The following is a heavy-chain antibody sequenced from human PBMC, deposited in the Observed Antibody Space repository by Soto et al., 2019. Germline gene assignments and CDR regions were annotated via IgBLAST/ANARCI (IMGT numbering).Heavy chain of an antibody. D-gene: IGHD1-7*01. J-gene: IGHJ3*02. CDR2: IIPIFGTA. Sequence: GASVKVSSKASGGTFSTYTTNWVRQAPGQRHEWMGVIIPIFGTANYAQKCQGRVTITADESTSTAYMELSSLRSDDTAVYYCARDSGSLGDTTRAIGTRDAFDIWGQGTMVTVSS. CDR3: ARDSGSLGDTTRAIGTRDAFDI. CDR1: GGTFSTYT. V-gene: IGHV1-69*13.